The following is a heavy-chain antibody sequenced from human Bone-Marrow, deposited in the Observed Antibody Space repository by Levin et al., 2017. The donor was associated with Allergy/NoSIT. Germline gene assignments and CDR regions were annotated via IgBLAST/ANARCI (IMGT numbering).Heavy chain of an antibody. V-gene: IGHV5-51*01. Sequence: GESLKISCKGSGDSFKNDWIGWVRQQPGKGLEWMGIVYDGDSNTRYNPSFKGRVTISADKSISTAYLQWNSLQASDTGMYYCARRVDTVDATYFFNSWGQGTLVTVSS. CDR2: VYDGDSNT. J-gene: IGHJ4*02. CDR3: ARRVDTVDATYFFNS. CDR1: GDSFKNDW. D-gene: IGHD5-18*01.